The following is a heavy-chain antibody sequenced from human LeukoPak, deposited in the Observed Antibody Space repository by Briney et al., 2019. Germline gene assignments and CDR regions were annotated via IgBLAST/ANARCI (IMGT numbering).Heavy chain of an antibody. CDR1: GDSITSYY. J-gene: IGHJ4*02. CDR2: ISYSGST. Sequence: SETLSLTCTVSGDSITSYYWSWIRQPPGKGLQWIGQISYSGSTTYNPSLESRVTISVDTSNNQFSLRLSSVTASDTAIYYCARRSSSSGWYVDYWGQGTLLTVSS. CDR3: ARRSSSSGWYVDY. D-gene: IGHD6-19*01. V-gene: IGHV4-59*08.